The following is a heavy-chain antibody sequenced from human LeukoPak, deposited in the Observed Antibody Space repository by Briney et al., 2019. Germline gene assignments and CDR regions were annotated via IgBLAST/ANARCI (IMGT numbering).Heavy chain of an antibody. J-gene: IGHJ4*02. Sequence: SETLSLTCSVSDGSIRTYYWSWIRQSPGQGLEWIGNIYYRGDINYNPSLKSRVTISVDTSKNQFSLKLSSVTAADTAVYYCAREYCSSTSCPLDYWGQGTLVTVSS. CDR2: IYYRGDI. CDR1: DGSIRTYY. V-gene: IGHV4-59*01. CDR3: AREYCSSTSCPLDY. D-gene: IGHD2-2*01.